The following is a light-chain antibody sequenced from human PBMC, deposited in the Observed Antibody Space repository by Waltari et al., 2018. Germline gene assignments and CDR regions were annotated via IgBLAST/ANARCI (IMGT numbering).Light chain of an antibody. CDR3: QQYNTYPRT. V-gene: IGKV1-5*03. CDR1: QSISTW. J-gene: IGKJ1*01. CDR2: KAS. Sequence: DIQMTQSPSTLSASVGDGVTIICRASQSISTWLAWYQQKPGKAPKLLIYKASTVERGVPSRFSGGGSGTEFTLTISSLQPDDFATYYCQQYNTYPRTFGQGTKVEIK.